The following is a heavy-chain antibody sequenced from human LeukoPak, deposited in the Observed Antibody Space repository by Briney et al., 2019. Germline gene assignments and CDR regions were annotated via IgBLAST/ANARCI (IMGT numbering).Heavy chain of an antibody. CDR3: ARVSSGWHGYLDY. D-gene: IGHD6-25*01. CDR2: INAGNGNA. J-gene: IGHJ4*02. CDR1: GYTFTIYA. V-gene: IGHV1-3*01. Sequence: VASVTVSCTASGYTFTIYAMHWVRQAPGQRLEWMGWINAGNGNATYTQKFQDRVTFTRDTSASTAYMDLSSLRSEDTAVYYCARVSSGWHGYLDYWGQGTPVTVSS.